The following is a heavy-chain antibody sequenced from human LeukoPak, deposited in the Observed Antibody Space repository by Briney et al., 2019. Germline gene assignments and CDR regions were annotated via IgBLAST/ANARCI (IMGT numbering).Heavy chain of an antibody. V-gene: IGHV4-34*01. CDR2: INHSGST. Sequence: PSETLSLTCAVYGGSFSGYYWSWIRRPPGKGLEWIGEINHSGSTNYNPSLKSRVTISVDTSKNQFSLKLSSVTAADTAVYYCARGQYSYGSYYFDYWGQGTLVTVSS. CDR3: ARGQYSYGSYYFDY. J-gene: IGHJ4*02. D-gene: IGHD5-18*01. CDR1: GGSFSGYY.